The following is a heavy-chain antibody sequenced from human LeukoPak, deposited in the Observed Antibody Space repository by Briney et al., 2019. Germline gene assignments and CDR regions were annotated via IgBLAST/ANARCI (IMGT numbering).Heavy chain of an antibody. CDR1: GGSISSYY. V-gene: IGHV4-59*01. D-gene: IGHD6-13*01. J-gene: IGHJ4*02. Sequence: TSETLSLTCTVSGGSISSYYWGWIRQPPGEGLEWIGYIYYSGSTNYNPSLKSRVTISVDTSKNQFSLKLSSVTAADTAVYYCARGRIAAAGPSFDYWGQGTLVTVSS. CDR3: ARGRIAAAGPSFDY. CDR2: IYYSGST.